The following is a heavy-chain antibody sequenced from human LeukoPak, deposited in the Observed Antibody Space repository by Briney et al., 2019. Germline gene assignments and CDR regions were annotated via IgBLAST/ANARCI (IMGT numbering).Heavy chain of an antibody. CDR1: GFTVSSNY. Sequence: GGSLRLSCAASGFTVSSNYMSWVRQAPGKGLEWVSVICSGGSTYYADSVKGRFTISRDNSKNTLYLQMNSLRAEDTAVYYSARAVFGVVIILSYWGQGTLVTVSS. V-gene: IGHV3-66*02. D-gene: IGHD3-3*01. J-gene: IGHJ4*02. CDR3: ARAVFGVVIILSY. CDR2: ICSGGST.